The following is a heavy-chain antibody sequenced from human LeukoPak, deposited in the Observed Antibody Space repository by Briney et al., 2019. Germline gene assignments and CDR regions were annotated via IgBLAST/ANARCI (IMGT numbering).Heavy chain of an antibody. CDR3: ARDRPAARPRRSNYMDV. Sequence: PGGSLRLTCAASGFTFSSYGMHWVRQAPGKGLEWVAFIRHDGSNEYYADSVKGRFTISRDNSKNTLYLQMNSLRAEDTAVYYCARDRPAARPRRSNYMDVWGKGTTVTVSS. V-gene: IGHV3-30*02. CDR1: GFTFSSYG. CDR2: IRHDGSNE. D-gene: IGHD6-6*01. J-gene: IGHJ6*03.